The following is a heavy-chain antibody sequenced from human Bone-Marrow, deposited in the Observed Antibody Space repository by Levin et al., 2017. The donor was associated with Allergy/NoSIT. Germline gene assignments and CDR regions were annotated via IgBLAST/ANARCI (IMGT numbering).Heavy chain of an antibody. CDR1: GCTVSSNY. CDR3: ARGWFGELLST. J-gene: IGHJ5*02. D-gene: IGHD3-10*01. CDR2: IYSGGST. Sequence: GESLKISCAASGCTVSSNYMSWVRQAPGKGPEWVSVIYSGGSTYYADSVKGRFTISRDNSKNTLYLQMNSLRAEDTAVYYCARGWFGELLSTWGQGTLVTVSS. V-gene: IGHV3-53*01.